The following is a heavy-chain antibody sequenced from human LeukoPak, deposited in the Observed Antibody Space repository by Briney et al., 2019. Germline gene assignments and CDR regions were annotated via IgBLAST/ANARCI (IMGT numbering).Heavy chain of an antibody. J-gene: IGHJ6*03. CDR3: ARDTIGVVIIDHYYYYMDV. D-gene: IGHD3-3*01. V-gene: IGHV3-48*01. CDR1: GFTFSSYS. CDR2: ISNSSNTI. Sequence: GGSLRLSCAASGFTFSSYSMNWVRQAPGKGLEWVSYISNSSNTIYYADSVKGRFTISRDNAKNSLYLQMNSLRAEDTAVYYCARDTIGVVIIDHYYYYMDVWGKGTTVTVSS.